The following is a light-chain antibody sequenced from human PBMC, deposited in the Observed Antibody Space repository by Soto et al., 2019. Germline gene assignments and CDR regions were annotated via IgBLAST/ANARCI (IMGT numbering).Light chain of an antibody. J-gene: IGLJ1*01. CDR3: HVWDSSSEHV. V-gene: IGLV3-21*02. Sequence: SYELTQPHSVSVATAQTGPRITCGGNNIGSKSVHWYQQKPGQAPVLVVDDDSDRPSGIPERFSGSNSGNTATLTISRVEAGDEADYFCHVWDSSSEHVFGTGTKGTVL. CDR1: NIGSKS. CDR2: DDS.